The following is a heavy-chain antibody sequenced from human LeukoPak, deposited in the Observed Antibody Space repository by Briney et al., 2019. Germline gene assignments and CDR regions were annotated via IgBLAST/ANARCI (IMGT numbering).Heavy chain of an antibody. CDR2: ISGSGGST. D-gene: IGHD4/OR15-4a*01. Sequence: SGGSLRLSCAASGFTFSSYAMSWVRQAPGKGLEWVSAISGSGGSTYYADSVKGRFTISRDNSKNTLYLQMNSLRAEDTAVYYCAWVPSDPYYFYYWGQGTLVTVSS. CDR3: AWVPSDPYYFYY. J-gene: IGHJ4*02. V-gene: IGHV3-23*01. CDR1: GFTFSSYA.